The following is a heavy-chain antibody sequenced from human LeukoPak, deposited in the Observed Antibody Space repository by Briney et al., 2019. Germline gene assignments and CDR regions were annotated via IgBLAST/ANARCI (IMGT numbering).Heavy chain of an antibody. V-gene: IGHV1-18*01. CDR3: ARDWYCSGGTCNDCFDP. J-gene: IGHJ5*02. D-gene: IGHD2-15*01. Sequence: ASVGVSCKASGYTFSNYGISWVRQAPGQGLEWLGWVGGNNDMTTYAQKFQGRVTMTTDTSTGTAYMELTSLRSDDTAIYYCARDWYCSGGTCNDCFDPWGQGTLVTVSS. CDR2: VGGNNDMT. CDR1: GYTFSNYG.